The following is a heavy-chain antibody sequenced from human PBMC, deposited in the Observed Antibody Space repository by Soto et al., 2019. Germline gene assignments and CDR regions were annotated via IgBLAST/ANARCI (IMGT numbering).Heavy chain of an antibody. J-gene: IGHJ4*02. CDR1: GFTFSSYA. D-gene: IGHD3-22*01. CDR3: AKDRYYYDSSGSPGDY. CDR2: ISGSGGST. V-gene: IGHV3-23*01. Sequence: LRLSCAASGFTFSSYAMSWVRQAPGKGLEWVSAISGSGGSTYYADSVKGRFTISRDNSKDTLYLQMNSLRAEDTAVYYCAKDRYYYDSSGSPGDYWGQGTLVTVSS.